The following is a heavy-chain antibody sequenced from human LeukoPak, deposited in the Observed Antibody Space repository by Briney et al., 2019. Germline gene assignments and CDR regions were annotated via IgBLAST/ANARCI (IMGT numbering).Heavy chain of an antibody. CDR3: ATWNFLTAAAFDF. CDR2: IYYSGST. V-gene: IGHV4-39*07. J-gene: IGHJ4*02. D-gene: IGHD6-25*01. Sequence: PSETLSLTCTVSGGSISSSSYYWGWIRQPPGKGLEWIGSIYYSGSTYYNPSLKSRVTISVDTSKNQFSLKLSSVTAADTAIYYCATWNFLTAAAFDFWGPGTLVTVSS. CDR1: GGSISSSSYY.